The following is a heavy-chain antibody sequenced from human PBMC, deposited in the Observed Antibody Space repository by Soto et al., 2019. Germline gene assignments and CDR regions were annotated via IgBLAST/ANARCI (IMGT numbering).Heavy chain of an antibody. CDR3: ARAPWPGYCSGGSCPRAHWFDP. CDR1: GGSISSYY. D-gene: IGHD2-15*01. J-gene: IGHJ5*02. V-gene: IGHV4-34*01. Sequence: SETLSLTCTVSGGSISSYYWSWIRQPPGKGLEWIGEINHSGSTNYNPSLKSRVTISVDTSKNQFSLKLSSVTAADTAVYYCARAPWPGYCSGGSCPRAHWFDPWGQGTLVTVSS. CDR2: INHSGST.